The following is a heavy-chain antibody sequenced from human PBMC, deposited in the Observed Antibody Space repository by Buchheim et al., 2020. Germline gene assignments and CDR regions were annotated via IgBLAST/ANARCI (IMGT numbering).Heavy chain of an antibody. V-gene: IGHV1-2*06. J-gene: IGHJ6*02. CDR2: INANSGGT. CDR3: ARGGDDERLLSLYFHYGMDV. Sequence: QVQLVQSGAEVRKPGASVKVSCKASGYPFIGYYWHWVRQAPGQGLEWVGRINANSGGTNYAQKFQGRVTMTRDTSINTAYLELSGLTSDDTAVYYCARGGDDERLLSLYFHYGMDVWGQGTT. D-gene: IGHD3-16*01. CDR1: GYPFIGYY.